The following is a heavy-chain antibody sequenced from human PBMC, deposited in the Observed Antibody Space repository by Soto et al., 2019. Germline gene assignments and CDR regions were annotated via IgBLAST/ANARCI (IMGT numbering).Heavy chain of an antibody. CDR2: IYYSGST. V-gene: IGHV4-30-4*01. J-gene: IGHJ6*02. CDR1: GGSISSGDYY. CDR3: ARPRRGAYSSGLYSPSGYYNYGIDV. Sequence: PSETLSLTCTVSGGSISSGDYYRSWIRQPPGKGLEWIGYIYYSGSTYYNPSLKSRVTISVDTSKNQFSLKLSSVTAADTAMYYCARPRRGAYSSGLYSPSGYYNYGIDVWGQGTKVTVSS. D-gene: IGHD6-19*01.